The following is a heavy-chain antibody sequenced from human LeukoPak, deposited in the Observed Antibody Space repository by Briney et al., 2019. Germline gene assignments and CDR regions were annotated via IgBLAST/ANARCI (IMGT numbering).Heavy chain of an antibody. CDR3: ARDRGDIVGATTGAFDI. CDR1: GGTFSSYA. Sequence: ASVKVSCKASGGTFSSYAISWVRQAPGQGLEWMGRIIPIFGTANYPQKFQGRVTINTDESTSTAYMELSRLRSEDTAVYYCARDRGDIVGATTGAFDIWGQGTMVTVSS. D-gene: IGHD1-26*01. CDR2: IIPIFGTA. V-gene: IGHV1-69*05. J-gene: IGHJ3*02.